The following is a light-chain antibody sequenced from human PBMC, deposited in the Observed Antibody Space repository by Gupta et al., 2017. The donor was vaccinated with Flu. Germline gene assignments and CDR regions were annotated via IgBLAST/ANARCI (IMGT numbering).Light chain of an antibody. CDR2: EVS. Sequence: QSALPQPPSASGSPGQSVTISCTGTSSDVGGYNYVSWYQQHPGKAPKLMIYEVSKRPSGVPDRFSGSKSGNTAALTVAGLQAEDEDDYYCSSDAGSNSVFGTGTKVTVL. V-gene: IGLV2-8*01. J-gene: IGLJ1*01. CDR1: SSDVGGYNY. CDR3: SSDAGSNSV.